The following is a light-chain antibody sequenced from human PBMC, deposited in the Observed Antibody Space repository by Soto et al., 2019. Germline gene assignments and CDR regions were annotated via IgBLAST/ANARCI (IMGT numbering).Light chain of an antibody. CDR1: QGISSY. CDR2: AAS. J-gene: IGKJ4*01. V-gene: IGKV1-8*01. Sequence: AIRMTQSPSSLSASTGDRVTITCRASQGISSYLAWYQQKPGKAPKLLIYAASTLQSGVPPRFSGSGSWTDFTLTIGCLPSADFETYYCPQYYSYPHTFGGGTKVEIK. CDR3: PQYYSYPHT.